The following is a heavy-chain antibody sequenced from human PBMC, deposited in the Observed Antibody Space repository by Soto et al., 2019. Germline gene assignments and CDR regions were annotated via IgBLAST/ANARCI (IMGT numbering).Heavy chain of an antibody. CDR2: INHSGST. D-gene: IGHD6-19*01. Sequence: SETLSLTCAVYGGSFSGYYWSWIRQPPGKGLEWIGEINHSGSTNYNPSLKSRVTISVDTSKNQFSPKLSSVTAADTAVYYCARGRAGRRTRIAVAGLRNWFDPWGQGTLVTVSS. CDR3: ARGRAGRRTRIAVAGLRNWFDP. CDR1: GGSFSGYY. V-gene: IGHV4-34*01. J-gene: IGHJ5*02.